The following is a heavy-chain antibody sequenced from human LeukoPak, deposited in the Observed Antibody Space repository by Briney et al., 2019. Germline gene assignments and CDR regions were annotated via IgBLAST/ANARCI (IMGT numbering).Heavy chain of an antibody. CDR2: MNPNSGNT. CDR1: GYTFTSYD. V-gene: IGHV1-8*03. CDR3: ARSRWMSIWEKVGDAFDI. Sequence: ASVKVSCKASGYTFTSYDINWVRQATGQGLEWMGWMNPNSGNTGYAQKFQGRVTITRNTSISTAYMELSSLRAEDTAVYYCARSRWMSIWEKVGDAFDIWGQGTMVTVSS. D-gene: IGHD5-24*01. J-gene: IGHJ3*02.